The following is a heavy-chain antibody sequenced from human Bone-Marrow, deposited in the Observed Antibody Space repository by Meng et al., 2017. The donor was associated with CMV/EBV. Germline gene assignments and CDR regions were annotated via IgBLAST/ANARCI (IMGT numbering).Heavy chain of an antibody. J-gene: IGHJ4*02. CDR2: IRYDGTNT. Sequence: GESLKISCAASGFTFSNYAMHWVRQAPGKGLEWVTFIRYDGTNTYYADSVKGRFTISRDNSKNTLYLQMNSLRAEDTAVYYCAKVGWVGAYYFDYWGQGTLVTVSS. D-gene: IGHD1-26*01. CDR3: AKVGWVGAYYFDY. CDR1: GFTFSNYA. V-gene: IGHV3-30*02.